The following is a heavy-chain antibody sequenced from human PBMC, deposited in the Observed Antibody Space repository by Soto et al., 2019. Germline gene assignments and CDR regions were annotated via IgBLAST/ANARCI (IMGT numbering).Heavy chain of an antibody. CDR2: MNPNSGNT. D-gene: IGHD6-13*01. J-gene: IGHJ5*02. CDR3: ARGLWGIAALESWFDP. V-gene: IGHV1-8*01. Sequence: ASVKVSCKASGYTFTSYDINWVRQATGQGLEWMGWMNPNSGNTGYAQKFQGRVTMTRNTSISTAYMELSSLRSEDTAVYYCARGLWGIAALESWFDPWGQGTLVTVSS. CDR1: GYTFTSYD.